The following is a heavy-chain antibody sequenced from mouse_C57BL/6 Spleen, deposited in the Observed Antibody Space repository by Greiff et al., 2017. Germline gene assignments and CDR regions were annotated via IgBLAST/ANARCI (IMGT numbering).Heavy chain of an antibody. CDR1: GYTFTSYW. CDR2: IYPSDSET. V-gene: IGHV1-61*01. Sequence: QVQLQQPGAELVRPGSSVKLSCKASGYTFTSYWMDWVKQRPGQGLEWIGNIYPSDSETHYNQKFKDKATLTVDKSSSTAYMQLSSLTSEDSAVYYCARGGGGNYGFGDWGQGTPVTVS. CDR3: ARGGGGNYGFGD. D-gene: IGHD1-1*02. J-gene: IGHJ3*01.